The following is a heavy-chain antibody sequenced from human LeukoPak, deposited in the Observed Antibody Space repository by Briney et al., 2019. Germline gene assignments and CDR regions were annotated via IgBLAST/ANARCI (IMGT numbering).Heavy chain of an antibody. J-gene: IGHJ6*02. CDR3: ASSGHAYYYYYGMDV. CDR1: GGSFSGYY. D-gene: IGHD2-15*01. CDR2: INHSGST. Sequence: SETLSLTCAVYGGSFSGYYWSWIRQPPGKGLEWIGEINHSGSTNYNPSLKSRVTISVDTSKNQFSLKLSSVTAADTAVYYCASSGHAYYYYYGMDVWGQGTTVTVSS. V-gene: IGHV4-34*01.